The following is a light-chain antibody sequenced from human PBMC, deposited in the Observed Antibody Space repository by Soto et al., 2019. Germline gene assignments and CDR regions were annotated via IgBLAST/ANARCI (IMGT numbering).Light chain of an antibody. CDR2: EVS. CDR3: SSYAGSNNLV. CDR1: SSDVGGYNY. V-gene: IGLV2-8*01. J-gene: IGLJ2*01. Sequence: QSALTQPPSASGSPGQSVTISCTGTSSDVGGYNYVSWYQQHPGKAPKLMIYEVSKWLAGVPNRFSGSKSGNTASLTVSGLRAEDEADYYCSSYAGSNNLVFGGGTKLTVL.